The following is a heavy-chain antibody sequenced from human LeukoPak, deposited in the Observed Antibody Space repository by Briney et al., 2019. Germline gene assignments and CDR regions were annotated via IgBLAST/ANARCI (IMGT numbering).Heavy chain of an antibody. CDR3: ARAGYYDSSGYPSDY. CDR2: VSAYNGNT. Sequence: ASVKVSCKASGGTFSNYAISWVRQAPGQGLEWMGWVSAYNGNTNYAQKLQGRVTMTTDTSTSTAYMELRSLRSDDTAVYYCARAGYYDSSGYPSDYWGQGTLVTVSS. V-gene: IGHV1-18*01. D-gene: IGHD3-22*01. CDR1: GGTFSNYA. J-gene: IGHJ4*02.